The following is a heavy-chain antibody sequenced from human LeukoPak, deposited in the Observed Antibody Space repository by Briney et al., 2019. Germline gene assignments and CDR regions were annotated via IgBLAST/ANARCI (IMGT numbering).Heavy chain of an antibody. CDR1: GFTFSDYW. CDR2: IKQDGSQR. D-gene: IGHD1-1*01. J-gene: IGHJ6*03. Sequence: GGSLRLSCTASGFTFSDYWMTWVRQAPGKGPEWVANIKQDGSQRYYVDSVRGRFTISRDNAKNSLFLQMNGLRAEDTAVYYCARVRQSPQIQLYYYYMDVWGKGTTVTVSS. CDR3: ARVRQSPQIQLYYYYMDV. V-gene: IGHV3-7*01.